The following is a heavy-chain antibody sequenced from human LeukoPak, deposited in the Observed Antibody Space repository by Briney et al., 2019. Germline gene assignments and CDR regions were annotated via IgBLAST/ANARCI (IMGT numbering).Heavy chain of an antibody. CDR2: IYYSGST. CDR3: ARRGSSSNWFDS. Sequence: PSETLSLTCTVSGGSISSYYWSWIRQPPGKGLEWIGYIYYSGSTNYNPSLKSRVTISVDTSKNQFSLKLSSVTAADTAMYYCARRGSSSNWFDSWGQGTLVTVSS. J-gene: IGHJ5*01. D-gene: IGHD3-16*01. V-gene: IGHV4-59*08. CDR1: GGSISSYY.